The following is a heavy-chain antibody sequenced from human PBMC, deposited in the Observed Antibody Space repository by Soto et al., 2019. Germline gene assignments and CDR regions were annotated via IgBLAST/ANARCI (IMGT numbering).Heavy chain of an antibody. D-gene: IGHD2-2*03. Sequence: EVQLVESGGGLVQPGGSLRLSCAASGFSFSTYSMDWVRQAPGKGLERVSDVGPGGTTTSYADSVKGRFIISRDNAKSSLHLQMNSLRDEDTAVYYCARVGSGYCSDTTWFGTDAVDIWGQGTMVTVSS. CDR1: GFSFSTYS. CDR3: ARVGSGYCSDTTWFGTDAVDI. J-gene: IGHJ3*02. V-gene: IGHV3-48*02. CDR2: VGPGGTTT.